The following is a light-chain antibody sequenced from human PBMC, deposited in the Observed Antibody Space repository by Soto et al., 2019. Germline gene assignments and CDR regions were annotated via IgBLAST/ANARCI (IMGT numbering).Light chain of an antibody. V-gene: IGKV3-11*01. J-gene: IGKJ3*01. Sequence: EIVLTQSPATLSLSPGERATLSCRASQSLSNFLAWYQQKPGQAPRLLIYDASNRATGIPVRFSGSGSGTXXTLTISXLEPEDFAVXYCQQRSNLFTFGPGTTVEIK. CDR3: QQRSNLFT. CDR1: QSLSNF. CDR2: DAS.